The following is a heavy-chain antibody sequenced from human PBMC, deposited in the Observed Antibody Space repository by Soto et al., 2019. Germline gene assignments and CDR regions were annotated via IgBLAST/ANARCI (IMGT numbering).Heavy chain of an antibody. V-gene: IGHV4-61*05. CDR2: IYYSGST. Sequence: SETLSLTCSVSGGPISSRASYWGWIRQPPGEGLEWIGYIYYSGSTNYNPSLKSRVTISVDTSKNQFSLKLSSVTAADTAVYYCAGRYGSCFYYWGQGTLVTVSS. J-gene: IGHJ4*02. CDR3: AGRYGSCFYY. D-gene: IGHD5-18*01. CDR1: GGPISSRASY.